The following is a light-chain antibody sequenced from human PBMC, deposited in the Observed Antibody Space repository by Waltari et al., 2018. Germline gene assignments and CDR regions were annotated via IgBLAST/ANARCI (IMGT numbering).Light chain of an antibody. CDR2: DAS. CDR3: QQRSNWPLT. J-gene: IGKJ4*01. V-gene: IGKV3-11*01. CDR1: QSVSSY. Sequence: EIVLPQSPATLSLYPGERATLSCRASQSVSSYLAWYQQKPGQAPRLLIYDASNRATGSPARFSGSGSGTDFTLTISSLEPEDFAVYYCQQRSNWPLTFGGGTKVEIK.